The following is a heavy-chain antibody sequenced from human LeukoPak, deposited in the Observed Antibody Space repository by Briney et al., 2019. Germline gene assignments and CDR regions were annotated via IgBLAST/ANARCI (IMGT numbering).Heavy chain of an antibody. J-gene: IGHJ4*02. CDR1: GGSISSYY. D-gene: IGHD5-18*01. V-gene: IGHV4-4*07. Sequence: SETPSLTCTVSGGSISSYYWSWIRQPAGKELEWIGRIYSSGSTNYNPSLKSRGTMSLDTSKKQFYLRLSSVTAVDTAVYYCARDGGYSYGYYFDNWGQGTLVTVSS. CDR3: ARDGGYSYGYYFDN. CDR2: IYSSGST.